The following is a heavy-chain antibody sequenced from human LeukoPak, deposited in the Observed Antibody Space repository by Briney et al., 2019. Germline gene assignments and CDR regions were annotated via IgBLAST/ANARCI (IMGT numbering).Heavy chain of an antibody. CDR1: GGSISSGDYY. V-gene: IGHV4-30-4*01. CDR2: IYHSGST. J-gene: IGHJ4*02. CDR3: ARGPDSSGYYYFDY. D-gene: IGHD3-22*01. Sequence: SETLSLTCTVSGGSISSGDYYWSWIHQPPGKGLEWIGYIYHSGSTYYNPSLKSRVIISVDTSKNQFSLKLSSVTAADTAVYYCARGPDSSGYYYFDYWGQGTLVTVAS.